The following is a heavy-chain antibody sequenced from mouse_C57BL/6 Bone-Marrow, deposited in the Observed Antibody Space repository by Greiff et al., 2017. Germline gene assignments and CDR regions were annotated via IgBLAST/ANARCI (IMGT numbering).Heavy chain of an antibody. CDR2: IHPNSGST. V-gene: IGHV1-64*01. D-gene: IGHD2-5*01. Sequence: QVQLQQSGAELVKPGASVKLSCKASGYTFTSYWMHWVKQRPGQGLEWIGMIHPNSGSTNYNEKFKSKATLTVDKSSSTAYMQLSSLTSEDSAVYYCARGGYSNYVWFAYWGQGTLVTVSA. CDR3: ARGGYSNYVWFAY. CDR1: GYTFTSYW. J-gene: IGHJ3*01.